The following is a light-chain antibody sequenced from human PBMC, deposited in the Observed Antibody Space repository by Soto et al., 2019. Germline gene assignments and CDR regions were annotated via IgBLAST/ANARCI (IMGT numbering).Light chain of an antibody. CDR2: DVR. V-gene: IGLV2-11*01. CDR3: CSLAGRYTWV. Sequence: QSALTQPRSVSGSPGQSVTISCTGSSSDVGGYNYVSWYQQHPGKAPKVIIYDVRRRPAEVPDRFSGSKSGNTASLNISGLQAEDEAEYYCCSLAGRYTWVCGVGTKLTVL. CDR1: SSDVGGYNY. J-gene: IGLJ3*02.